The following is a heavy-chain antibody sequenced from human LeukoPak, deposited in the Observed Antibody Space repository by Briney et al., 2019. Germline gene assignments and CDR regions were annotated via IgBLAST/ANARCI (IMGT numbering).Heavy chain of an antibody. CDR1: GYTFTSYY. D-gene: IGHD6-13*01. Sequence: ASVKVSCKASGYTFTSYYMHWVRQAPGQGLEWMGWINPKSGGTNYAQKFQGGVTMTRDTSITTAYMELSSLRSADTALYYCARDIGQGSSWLYDYWGQGTLVTVSS. CDR3: ARDIGQGSSWLYDY. J-gene: IGHJ4*02. CDR2: INPKSGGT. V-gene: IGHV1-2*02.